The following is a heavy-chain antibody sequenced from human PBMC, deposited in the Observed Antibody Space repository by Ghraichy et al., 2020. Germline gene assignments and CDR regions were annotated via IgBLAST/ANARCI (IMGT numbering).Heavy chain of an antibody. CDR1: GGSISSYY. Sequence: SETLSLTCTVSGGSISSYYWNWIRQPAGKGLEWIGRIYTSGSTAYNPSLKSRVTMSVDTSKNQFSLKLSSVTAADTAVYYCARFYYDHSGYYFDYWGQGTLVTVSS. CDR2: IYTSGST. CDR3: ARFYYDHSGYYFDY. V-gene: IGHV4-4*07. D-gene: IGHD3-22*01. J-gene: IGHJ4*02.